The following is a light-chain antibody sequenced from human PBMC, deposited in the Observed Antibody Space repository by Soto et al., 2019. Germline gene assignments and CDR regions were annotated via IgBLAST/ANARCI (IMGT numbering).Light chain of an antibody. V-gene: IGKV3-11*01. J-gene: IGKJ5*01. Sequence: ETVLTQSPVTLSLSPGETATLSCRASQSVERDLAWYQQKPGQAPRLLIYDTSNRATGIPARFSGSGSGTDFTLTISSLEPEDFAVYYCQQRRNWPPITFGQGTRLEIK. CDR1: QSVERD. CDR2: DTS. CDR3: QQRRNWPPIT.